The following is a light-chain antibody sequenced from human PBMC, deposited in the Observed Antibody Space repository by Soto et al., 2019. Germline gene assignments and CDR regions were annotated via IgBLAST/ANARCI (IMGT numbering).Light chain of an antibody. CDR2: DAS. CDR1: QSISYW. J-gene: IGKJ1*01. Sequence: DIQMTQAPSTLSASVGDRVTITCRASQSISYWLAWYQQKPGKAHNLLIYDASNLESGVPSRFSGSGFGTEFTLTVSSLQPDDFATYYCQQYNSYSWTFGQGTKVDLK. CDR3: QQYNSYSWT. V-gene: IGKV1-5*01.